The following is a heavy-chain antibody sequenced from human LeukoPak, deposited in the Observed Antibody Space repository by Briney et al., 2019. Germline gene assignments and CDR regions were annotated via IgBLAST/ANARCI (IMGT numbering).Heavy chain of an antibody. Sequence: PGGSLRLSCAASGFTFSDYYTSWIRQAPGKGLEWVSYISSSGSTIYYADSVKGRFTISRDNAKNSLYLQMNSLRAEDTAVYYCARDVKERWQQLNAFDIWGQGTMVTVSS. D-gene: IGHD5-24*01. J-gene: IGHJ3*02. CDR2: ISSSGSTI. CDR1: GFTFSDYY. CDR3: ARDVKERWQQLNAFDI. V-gene: IGHV3-11*01.